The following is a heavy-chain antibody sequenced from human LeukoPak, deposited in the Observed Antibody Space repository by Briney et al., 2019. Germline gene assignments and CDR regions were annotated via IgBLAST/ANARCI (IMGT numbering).Heavy chain of an antibody. D-gene: IGHD6-13*01. V-gene: IGHV3-72*01. CDR2: TRNKANSYTT. Sequence: GGSLRLSCAASGFTFSDHYMDWVRQTPGKGLEWVGRTRNKANSYTTEYAASVKGRFTISRDDSKNSLYLQMNSLKTEDTAVYYCARGPSSWFFYGVGAFDIWGQGTMVTVSS. CDR3: ARGPSSWFFYGVGAFDI. CDR1: GFTFSDHY. J-gene: IGHJ3*02.